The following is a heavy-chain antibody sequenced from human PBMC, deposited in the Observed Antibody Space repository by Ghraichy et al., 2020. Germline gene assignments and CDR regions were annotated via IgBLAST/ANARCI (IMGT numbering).Heavy chain of an antibody. CDR3: ARRTCSGGSCYSGGYYYYYMDV. V-gene: IGHV4-34*01. CDR1: GGSFSGYY. J-gene: IGHJ6*03. Sequence: SETLSLTCAVYGGSFSGYYWSWIRQPPGKGLEWIGEINHSGSTNYNPSLKSRVTISVDTSKNQFSLKLSSVTAADTAVYYCARRTCSGGSCYSGGYYYYYMDVWGKGTTVTVSS. CDR2: INHSGST. D-gene: IGHD2-15*01.